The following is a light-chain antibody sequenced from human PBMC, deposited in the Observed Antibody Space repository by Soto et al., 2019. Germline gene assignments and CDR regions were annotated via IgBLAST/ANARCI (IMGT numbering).Light chain of an antibody. Sequence: QSALTQPASVSGSPGQSITISCTGTSSDVGAYNYVSWYQQHPGKAPKLMIYEVSNWPSGVSNRFSGSKSANTASLTISGLQAGDEADYYCSSYTSSSTWLFGGGTKVTVL. J-gene: IGLJ3*02. CDR3: SSYTSSSTWL. CDR1: SSDVGAYNY. CDR2: EVS. V-gene: IGLV2-14*03.